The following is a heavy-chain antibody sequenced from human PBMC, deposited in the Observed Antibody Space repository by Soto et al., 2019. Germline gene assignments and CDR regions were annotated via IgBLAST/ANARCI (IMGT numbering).Heavy chain of an antibody. J-gene: IGHJ5*02. CDR3: ARGPAYSRSPRSNWFDP. CDR2: INHSGST. D-gene: IGHD6-6*01. CDR1: GGSFSGYY. Sequence: PSETLSLTCAVYGGSFSGYYWSWIRQPPGKGLEWIGEINHSGSTNYNPSLKSRVTISVYTYKNQFYLKLSSVTAAAPAVYYCARGPAYSRSPRSNWFDPWGQGTLVTVSS. V-gene: IGHV4-34*01.